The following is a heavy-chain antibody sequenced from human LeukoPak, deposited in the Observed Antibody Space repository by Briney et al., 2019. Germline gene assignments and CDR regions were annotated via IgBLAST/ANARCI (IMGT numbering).Heavy chain of an antibody. CDR2: IEADGSET. CDR3: AKDITYYYGSGSYDY. V-gene: IGHV3-7*03. Sequence: GGSLRLSCAASGFTFSTYWMGWVRQAPGKGLAWVANIEADGSETYYVDSVKGRFTISRDNAKNSLYLQMNSLRAEDTALYYCAKDITYYYGSGSYDYWGQGTLVTVSS. J-gene: IGHJ4*02. CDR1: GFTFSTYW. D-gene: IGHD3-10*01.